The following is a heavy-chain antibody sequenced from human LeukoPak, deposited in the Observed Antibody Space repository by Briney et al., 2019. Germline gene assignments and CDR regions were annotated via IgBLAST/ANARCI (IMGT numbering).Heavy chain of an antibody. CDR2: INHNGNVN. CDR1: GFTFSSYW. D-gene: IGHD3-16*01. Sequence: PGGSLRLSCAASGFTFSSYWMNWARQAPGKGLEWVASINHNGNVNYYVDSVKGRFTISRDNAKNSLYLQRSNLRAEDTAVYFCARGGGLDVGAKGPRSPSP. J-gene: IGHJ6*02. CDR3: ARGGGLDV. V-gene: IGHV3-7*03.